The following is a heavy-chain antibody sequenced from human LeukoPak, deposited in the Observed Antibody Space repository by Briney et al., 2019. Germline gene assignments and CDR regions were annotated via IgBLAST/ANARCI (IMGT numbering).Heavy chain of an antibody. CDR3: ARAASGRVTMIVVVPYYFDY. D-gene: IGHD3-22*01. Sequence: SQTLSLTCTVSGGSISSSSYYWGWIRQPPGKGLEWIGSIYYSGSTYYNPSLKSRVTISVDTSKNQFSLKLSSVTAADTAVYYCARAASGRVTMIVVVPYYFDYWGQGTLVTVSS. CDR1: GGSISSSSYY. J-gene: IGHJ4*02. CDR2: IYYSGST. V-gene: IGHV4-39*07.